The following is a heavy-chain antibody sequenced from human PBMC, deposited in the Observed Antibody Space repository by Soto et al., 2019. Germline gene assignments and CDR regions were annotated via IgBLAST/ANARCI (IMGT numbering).Heavy chain of an antibody. Sequence: SETLSLTCTVSGGSISSSSYYWGWIRQPPGKGLEWIGSIYYSGSTYYNPSLKSRVTISVDTSKNQFSLKLSSVTAADTAVYYCARVRFGESFDYWGQGTLVTVSS. CDR3: ARVRFGESFDY. D-gene: IGHD3-10*01. V-gene: IGHV4-39*01. J-gene: IGHJ4*02. CDR1: GGSISSSSYY. CDR2: IYYSGST.